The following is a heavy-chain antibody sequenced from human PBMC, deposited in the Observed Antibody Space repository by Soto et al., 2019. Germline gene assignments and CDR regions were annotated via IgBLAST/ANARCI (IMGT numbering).Heavy chain of an antibody. J-gene: IGHJ4*02. CDR2: IYWDDDK. V-gene: IGHV2-5*02. CDR1: GFSLTTTEVA. D-gene: IGHD2-2*01. CDR3: AHSGPIPTVAFDY. Sequence: SGPTLVNPTQSLTLTCSFSGFSLTTTEVAVGWIRQPPGKALEWLALIYWDDDKRYSPSLKSSLTITKDTAKNQVVLTMTNVHTEDTATFFCAHSGPIPTVAFDYWSQGILVTVS.